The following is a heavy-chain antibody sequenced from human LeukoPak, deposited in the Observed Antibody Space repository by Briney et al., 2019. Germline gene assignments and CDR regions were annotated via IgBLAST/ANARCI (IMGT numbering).Heavy chain of an antibody. J-gene: IGHJ5*02. Sequence: KAGGSLRLSCAASGFTFSSYSMNWVRQAPGKGLEWVSSISSSSSYIYYADSVKGRFTISRDNAKNSLYLQMNSLRAEDTAVYYCARDRGSSSWYNWFDPWGQGTLVTVSS. D-gene: IGHD6-13*01. CDR1: GFTFSSYS. CDR2: ISSSSSYI. CDR3: ARDRGSSSWYNWFDP. V-gene: IGHV3-21*01.